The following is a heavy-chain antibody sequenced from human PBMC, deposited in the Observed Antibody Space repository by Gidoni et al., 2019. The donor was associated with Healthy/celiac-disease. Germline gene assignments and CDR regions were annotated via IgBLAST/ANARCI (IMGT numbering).Heavy chain of an antibody. CDR2: IYYSGST. CDR1: GGSISSSSYY. CDR3: ARDSNGSFDY. Sequence: QLQLQESGPGLVKPSETLSLTCTLSGGSISSSSYYWGWIRQPPGKGLEWIGSIYYSGSTYYNPSLKSRVTISVDTSKNQFSLKLSSVTAADTAVYYCARDSNGSFDYWGQGTLVTVSS. V-gene: IGHV4-39*07. J-gene: IGHJ4*02. D-gene: IGHD3-10*01.